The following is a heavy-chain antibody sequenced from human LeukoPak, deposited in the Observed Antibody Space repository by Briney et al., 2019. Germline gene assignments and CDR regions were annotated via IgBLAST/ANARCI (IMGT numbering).Heavy chain of an antibody. D-gene: IGHD6-19*01. CDR2: IIPIFGTA. Sequence: ASVKVSCKASGYTFSSYAISWVRQAPGQGLEWMGGIIPIFGTANYAQKFQGRVTITADESTSTAYMELSSLRSEDTAVYYCARASAVAGSVDYWGQGTLVTVSS. J-gene: IGHJ4*02. CDR1: GYTFSSYA. V-gene: IGHV1-69*13. CDR3: ARASAVAGSVDY.